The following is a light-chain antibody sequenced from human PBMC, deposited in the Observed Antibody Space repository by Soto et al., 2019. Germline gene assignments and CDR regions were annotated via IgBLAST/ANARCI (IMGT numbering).Light chain of an antibody. V-gene: IGKV1-5*01. CDR2: DAS. CDR1: QTISGW. CDR3: QQYKNLYS. J-gene: IGKJ2*03. Sequence: DIQMTQSPSTLSASVGDRVTITCRASQTISGWLGWYQQKPGKAPKLLIYDASSLESGVPSRFSGSESGTEFILTISSLQPEDFATYYCQQYKNLYSFGQGTKVDI.